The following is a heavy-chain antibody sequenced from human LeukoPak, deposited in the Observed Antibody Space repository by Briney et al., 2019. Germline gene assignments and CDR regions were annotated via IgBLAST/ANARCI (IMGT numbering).Heavy chain of an antibody. CDR2: IYPGDSDT. CDR1: GYSFTSYW. V-gene: IGHV5-51*01. D-gene: IGHD6-19*01. Sequence: PGESLKISCKGSGYSFTSYWIGWVRQMPGKGLEWMGIIYPGDSDTRHSPSFQGQVTISADKSISTAYLQWSSLKASDTAMYYCARLEVYSSGWYSWVFDPWGQGTLVTVSS. CDR3: ARLEVYSSGWYSWVFDP. J-gene: IGHJ5*02.